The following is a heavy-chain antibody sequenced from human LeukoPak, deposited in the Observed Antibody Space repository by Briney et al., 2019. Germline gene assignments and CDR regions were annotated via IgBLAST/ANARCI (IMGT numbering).Heavy chain of an antibody. CDR1: GGSISGSSYY. J-gene: IGHJ3*02. Sequence: PSETLSLTCTVSGGSISGSSYYWGWIRQPPGKGLEWIGSIYYSGSTYYNPSLKSRVTISVDTSKNQFSLKLNSVTAVDTAVYYCARKATTGPTKAAFDIWGQGTMVTVSS. D-gene: IGHD4-17*01. CDR2: IYYSGST. V-gene: IGHV4-39*07. CDR3: ARKATTGPTKAAFDI.